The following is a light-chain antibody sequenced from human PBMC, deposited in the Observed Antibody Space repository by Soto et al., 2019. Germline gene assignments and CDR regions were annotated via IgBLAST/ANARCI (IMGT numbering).Light chain of an antibody. CDR2: AAS. J-gene: IGKJ1*01. V-gene: IGKV1-9*01. Sequence: DIQMTQSPSTLSACVGDRVTITCRASQDIGIYLAWYQQKPGKAPNLLIYAASSLQRGVPSRFSGSGSGTDFTLTIRSLQPEDFATYHCQQLSSYPVTFGQGTKV. CDR3: QQLSSYPVT. CDR1: QDIGIY.